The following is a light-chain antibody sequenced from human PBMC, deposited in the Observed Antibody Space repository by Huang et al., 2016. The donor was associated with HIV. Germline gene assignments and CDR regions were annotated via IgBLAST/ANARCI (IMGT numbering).Light chain of an antibody. J-gene: IGKJ1*01. CDR3: MQALQTPRT. Sequence: DIVMTQSPLSLPVTPGEPASISCSSSHSLLHSNGYNYLDWYLQKPGQSPQLLIYLGSNRASGVPDRFSGSGSGTDFTLKISRVEAEDVGVYYCMQALQTPRTFGQGTKVEIK. CDR1: HSLLHSNGYNY. V-gene: IGKV2-28*01. CDR2: LGS.